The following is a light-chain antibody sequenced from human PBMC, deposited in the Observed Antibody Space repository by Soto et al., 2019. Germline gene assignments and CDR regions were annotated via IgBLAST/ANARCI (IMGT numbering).Light chain of an antibody. J-gene: IGKJ4*01. Sequence: EIVLTQSPATLSLSPGETATLSCRASQSLTSYLAWYQQKPDQAPRLLIYGASTRATGIPARFSGSGSGTEFTLTISSLQSEDFAVYYCQQYNNWPLTFGGGTKVDIK. V-gene: IGKV3-15*01. CDR3: QQYNNWPLT. CDR1: QSLTSY. CDR2: GAS.